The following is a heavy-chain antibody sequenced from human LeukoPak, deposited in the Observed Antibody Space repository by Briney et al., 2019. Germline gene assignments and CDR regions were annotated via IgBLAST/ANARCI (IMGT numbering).Heavy chain of an antibody. CDR2: IIPIFGIA. V-gene: IGHV1-69*04. D-gene: IGHD3-10*02. CDR3: ASGPYVDVFSFDY. J-gene: IGHJ4*02. CDR1: GGTSSSYA. Sequence: SLKASSTASGGTSSSYAISWVRQAPGQGLEWMGRIIPIFGIANYAQKLQGRVTITADKSTSTAYMELSSLRSEDTAVYYCASGPYVDVFSFDYWGQGTLVTVSS.